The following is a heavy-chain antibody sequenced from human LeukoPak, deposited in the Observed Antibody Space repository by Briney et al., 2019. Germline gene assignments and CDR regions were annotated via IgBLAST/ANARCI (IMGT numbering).Heavy chain of an antibody. V-gene: IGHV3-30*04. CDR1: GFTFSSYA. Sequence: GGSLRPSCAASGFTFSSYAMHWVRQAPGKGLEWVAVISYDGSNKYYADSVKGRFTISRDNSKNTLYLQMNSLRAEDTAVYYCARARGYSYGSDAFDIWGQGTMVTVSS. D-gene: IGHD5-18*01. CDR2: ISYDGSNK. J-gene: IGHJ3*02. CDR3: ARARGYSYGSDAFDI.